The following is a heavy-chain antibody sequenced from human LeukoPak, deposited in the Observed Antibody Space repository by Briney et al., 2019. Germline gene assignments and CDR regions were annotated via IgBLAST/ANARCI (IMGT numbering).Heavy chain of an antibody. D-gene: IGHD6-13*01. J-gene: IGHJ4*02. CDR1: GFTFNTYA. CDR2: ITASGGPT. V-gene: IGHV3-23*01. Sequence: GGSLRLSCSASGFTFNTYAMSWVRQAPGRAMEWVSAITASGGPTYYADSVKGRFTISRDNSKNTLYLQMNGLRAEDTALYYCAKQGPYTSSWYGLDHWGQGTLVTVSS. CDR3: AKQGPYTSSWYGLDH.